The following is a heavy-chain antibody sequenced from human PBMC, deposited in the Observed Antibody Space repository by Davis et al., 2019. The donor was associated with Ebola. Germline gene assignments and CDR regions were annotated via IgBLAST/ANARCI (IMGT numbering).Heavy chain of an antibody. J-gene: IGHJ5*02. CDR2: IYYSGST. Sequence: MPSETLSLTCTVSGGSISSYYWSWIRQPPGKGLEWIGYIYYSGSTNYNPSLKTRVTISVDTSKNQFSLKLSSVTAADTAVYYCARGRAYNWFDPWGQGTLVTVSS. CDR3: ARGRAYNWFDP. CDR1: GGSISSYY. V-gene: IGHV4-59*12.